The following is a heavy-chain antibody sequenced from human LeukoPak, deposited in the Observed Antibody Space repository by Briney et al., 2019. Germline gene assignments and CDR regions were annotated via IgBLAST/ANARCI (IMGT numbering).Heavy chain of an antibody. CDR1: GSTFSTYT. Sequence: PGGSLRLSCAASGSTFSTYTMSWVRQAPGKGLEWVSAISNSRTTYYADSVKARFTISRDNSQNTVSLQLNNLRIEDTALYYCAKTSLSDPSGHYYYMDVWGKGTTVTVSS. D-gene: IGHD3-3*01. CDR2: ISNSRTT. V-gene: IGHV3-23*01. CDR3: AKTSLSDPSGHYYYMDV. J-gene: IGHJ6*03.